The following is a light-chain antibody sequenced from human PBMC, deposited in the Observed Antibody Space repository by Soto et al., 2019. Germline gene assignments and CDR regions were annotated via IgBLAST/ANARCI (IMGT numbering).Light chain of an antibody. CDR1: VLAKKY. J-gene: IGLJ7*01. V-gene: IGLV3-27*01. CDR2: KDR. CDR3: YSAADNNAV. Sequence: SYELTQPSSVSVSPGQTARITCSGDVLAKKYARWFQQKPGQAPVLVIYKDRERPSGIPERFSGSSSGTTVTLTISGAQVEDEADYYCYSAADNNAVFGGGTQLTVL.